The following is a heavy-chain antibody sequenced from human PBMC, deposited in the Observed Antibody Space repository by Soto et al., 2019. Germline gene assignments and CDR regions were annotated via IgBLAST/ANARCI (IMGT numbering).Heavy chain of an antibody. J-gene: IGHJ4*02. Sequence: QVQLVQSGAEVKKPGASVKVSCKASGYTFTSYYMHWVRQAPGQGLEWMGIINPSGGSTSYAQKFQGRVTMTRDTSTSTVYMELSSLRSEDTAVYYCARASDIVATIKDYDSSGSGYWGQGTLVTVSS. V-gene: IGHV1-46*01. CDR2: INPSGGST. D-gene: IGHD5-12*01. CDR3: ARASDIVATIKDYDSSGSGY. CDR1: GYTFTSYY.